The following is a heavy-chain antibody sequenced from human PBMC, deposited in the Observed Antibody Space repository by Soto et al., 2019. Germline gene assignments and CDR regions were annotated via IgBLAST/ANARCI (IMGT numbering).Heavy chain of an antibody. CDR2: MNPNTGNT. J-gene: IGHJ4*02. CDR3: ARAVRIAVAGINYHFDH. Sequence: GASVKVSCKASGYTFSNYDINWVRQATGQGLEWMGWMNPNTGNTGYAQKLQGRVTMTRNTSISTAYMELSSLRSEDTAVYYCARAVRIAVAGINYHFDHWGQGILVTVSS. V-gene: IGHV1-8*01. CDR1: GYTFSNYD. D-gene: IGHD6-19*01.